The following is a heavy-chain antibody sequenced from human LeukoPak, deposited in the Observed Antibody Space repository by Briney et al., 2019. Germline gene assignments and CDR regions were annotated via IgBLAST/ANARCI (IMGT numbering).Heavy chain of an antibody. Sequence: SETLSLTCTVSGGSISSSSYYWGWIRQPPGKGLEWIGSIYYSGSTYYNPSLKSRVTISVDTSKNQFSLKLSSVTAADTAVYYCARGYSSSWYLNYFDYWGQGTLVTVSS. CDR2: IYYSGST. J-gene: IGHJ4*02. CDR1: GGSISSSSYY. CDR3: ARGYSSSWYLNYFDY. V-gene: IGHV4-39*07. D-gene: IGHD6-13*01.